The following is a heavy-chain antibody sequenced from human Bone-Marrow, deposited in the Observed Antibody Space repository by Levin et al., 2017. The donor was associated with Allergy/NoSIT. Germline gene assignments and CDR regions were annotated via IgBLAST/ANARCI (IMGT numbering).Heavy chain of an antibody. Sequence: PSETLSLTCVVSGYSISSGYNWGWIRQSPGKGLEWLGSIYHSGSTYYNPSLKSRVIISVDTSKNQFSLKLTSVTAADTAVYYCARAGMITYGGSQFDYWGQGTLVTVSS. CDR3: ARAGMITYGGSQFDY. CDR1: GYSISSGYN. D-gene: IGHD3-16*01. CDR2: IYHSGST. J-gene: IGHJ4*02. V-gene: IGHV4-38-2*01.